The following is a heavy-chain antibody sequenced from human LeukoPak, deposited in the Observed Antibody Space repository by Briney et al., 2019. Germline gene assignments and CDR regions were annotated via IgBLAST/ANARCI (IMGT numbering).Heavy chain of an antibody. Sequence: ASVKVSCKASGYTFTSYGISWVRQAPGQGLEWMGWISAYNGNTNYAQKLQGRVTMTTDTSTSTAYMELRSLRSDDTAVYYCARDYYDSSGYYSPPYYYGMDVRGQGTTVTVSS. CDR1: GYTFTSYG. J-gene: IGHJ6*02. V-gene: IGHV1-18*01. D-gene: IGHD3-22*01. CDR3: ARDYYDSSGYYSPPYYYGMDV. CDR2: ISAYNGNT.